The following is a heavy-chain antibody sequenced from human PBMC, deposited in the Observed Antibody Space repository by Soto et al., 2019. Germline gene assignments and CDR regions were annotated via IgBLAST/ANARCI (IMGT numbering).Heavy chain of an antibody. Sequence: QVQLVQSGAEVKKPGASVKVSCKASGYTFTSYGISWVRQAPGQGLEWMGWISANTGNTNFAQKLQGRVTMTTDTSTSTAYMELRSLRSDDTAVYYCASDVRYSGSYGGYYFDYWGQGTLVTVSS. CDR1: GYTFTSYG. CDR3: ASDVRYSGSYGGYYFDY. CDR2: ISANTGNT. D-gene: IGHD1-26*01. J-gene: IGHJ4*02. V-gene: IGHV1-18*01.